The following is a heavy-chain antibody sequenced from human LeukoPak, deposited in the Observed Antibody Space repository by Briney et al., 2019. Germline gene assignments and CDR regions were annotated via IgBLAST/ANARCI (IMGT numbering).Heavy chain of an antibody. Sequence: PSETLSLTCTVSSGSISSSNYFWGWIRQPPGKGLEWIGIIYYVGNTYYNPSLKSRVTISVDTSKNQFSLKLSSVTAADTAVYYCARERVDIAMGFDYWGQGSLVIVSS. D-gene: IGHD5-18*01. CDR3: ARERVDIAMGFDY. J-gene: IGHJ4*02. V-gene: IGHV4-39*07. CDR1: SGSISSSNYF. CDR2: IYYVGNT.